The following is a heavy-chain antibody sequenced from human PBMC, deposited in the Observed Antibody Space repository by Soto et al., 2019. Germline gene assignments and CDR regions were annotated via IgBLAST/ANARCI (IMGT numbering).Heavy chain of an antibody. J-gene: IGHJ5*02. CDR3: ASQPRDNWNYVP. D-gene: IGHD1-7*01. V-gene: IGHV1-46*03. CDR2: INPSGGST. Sequence: ASVKVSCKASGYTFTSYYMHWVRQAPGQGLEWMGIINPSGGSTSYAQEFQGRVTMTRDTSTSTVYMELSSLRSEDTAVYYCASQPRDNWNYVPWGQGTLVTVSS. CDR1: GYTFTSYY.